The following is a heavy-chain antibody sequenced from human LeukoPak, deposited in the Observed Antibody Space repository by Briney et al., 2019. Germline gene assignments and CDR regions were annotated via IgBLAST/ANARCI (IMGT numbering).Heavy chain of an antibody. D-gene: IGHD4-17*01. V-gene: IGHV1-2*02. CDR1: GYTFTGYY. CDR3: AIRYGALNFGFGY. Sequence: GASVKVSCKASGYTFTGYYMHWVRQAPGQGLEWMGWINPNSGGTNYAQKFQGRVTMTRDTSISTAHMELSRLRSDDTAVYYCAIRYGALNFGFGYWGQGALVTVSS. J-gene: IGHJ4*02. CDR2: INPNSGGT.